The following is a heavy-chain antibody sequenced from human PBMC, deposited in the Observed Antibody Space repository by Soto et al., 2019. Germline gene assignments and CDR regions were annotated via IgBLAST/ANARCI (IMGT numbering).Heavy chain of an antibody. CDR3: ARDQSYSGYYCAFDI. CDR1: GGSISSGGYY. V-gene: IGHV4-31*03. D-gene: IGHD3-3*01. Sequence: SETLSLTCTVSGGSISSGGYYWSWIRQHPGKGLEWIGYIYYSGSTYYNPSLKSRVTISVDTSKNQFSLKLSSVTAADTAVYYCARDQSYSGYYCAFDIWGQGTMVTVSS. J-gene: IGHJ3*02. CDR2: IYYSGST.